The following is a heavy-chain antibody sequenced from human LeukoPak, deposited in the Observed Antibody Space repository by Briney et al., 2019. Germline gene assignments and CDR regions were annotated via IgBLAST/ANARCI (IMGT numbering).Heavy chain of an antibody. V-gene: IGHV3-48*01. CDR3: VLGSPFDY. D-gene: IGHD3-10*01. CDR2: ISSSSRSI. J-gene: IGHJ4*02. Sequence: GGSLRLSCAASRFTLSIYSMNWVRQAPGKGLEWVSYISSSSRSIYYADSVKALFTISRDNDNNSLSLQMNSLRAEDTGVYYCVLGSPFDYWGQGTLVTVSS. CDR1: RFTLSIYS.